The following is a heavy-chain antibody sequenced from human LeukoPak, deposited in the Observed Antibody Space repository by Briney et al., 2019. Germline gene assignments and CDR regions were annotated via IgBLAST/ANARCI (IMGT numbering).Heavy chain of an antibody. CDR1: GYTFTSYG. J-gene: IGHJ6*02. CDR3: ARDPLSNLLWFGELSSNYYYYGMDV. V-gene: IGHV1-18*01. Sequence: ASVKVSCKASGYTFTSYGISWVRQAPGQGLEWMGWISAYNGNTNYAQKLQGRVTMTTDTSTSTAYMELRSLRSDDTAVYYCARDPLSNLLWFGELSSNYYYYGMDVWGQGTTVTVSS. D-gene: IGHD3-10*01. CDR2: ISAYNGNT.